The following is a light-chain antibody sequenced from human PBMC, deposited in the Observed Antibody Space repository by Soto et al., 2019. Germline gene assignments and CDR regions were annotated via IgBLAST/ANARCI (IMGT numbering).Light chain of an antibody. CDR3: YSYAGSTTSRV. Sequence: QSALTQPASVSGSPGQSITISCTGTSSDIGSQNLVSWYQQHPGKAPKFIIYEVSKRPSGVSTRFSGSKSGNTASLTISGLQAEDEADYYCYSYAGSTTSRVFGTGTKVTVL. V-gene: IGLV2-23*02. CDR2: EVS. CDR1: SSDIGSQNL. J-gene: IGLJ1*01.